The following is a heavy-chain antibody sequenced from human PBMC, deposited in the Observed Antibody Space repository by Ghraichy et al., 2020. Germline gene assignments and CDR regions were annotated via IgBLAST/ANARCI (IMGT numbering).Heavy chain of an antibody. CDR2: IRLDGSET. D-gene: IGHD2-2*01. CDR1: GFTFSSFW. J-gene: IGHJ4*02. V-gene: IGHV3-7*03. CDR3: ARARHCSSLSCNFYDS. Sequence: GGSLRLSCAASGFTFSSFWMTWVRQAPGKGLEWVANIRLDGSETYYVDSVKGRFTISRDNAKKSLYLQLNSLRTNDTAVYFCARARHCSSLSCNFYDSWGQGTPVTVSS.